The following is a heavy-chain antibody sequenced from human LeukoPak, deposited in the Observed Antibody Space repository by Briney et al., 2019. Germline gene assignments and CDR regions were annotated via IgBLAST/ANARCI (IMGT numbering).Heavy chain of an antibody. Sequence: GGSLRLSCAASGFTFSSYWMHWVRQAPGKGLVWVSRINSDGSSTSYADSVKGRFTISSDNAKNTLYLQMNSLRAEDTAVYYCARDESRDGYNLGFDYWGQGTLVTVSS. D-gene: IGHD5-24*01. CDR3: ARDESRDGYNLGFDY. J-gene: IGHJ4*02. V-gene: IGHV3-74*01. CDR1: GFTFSSYW. CDR2: INSDGSST.